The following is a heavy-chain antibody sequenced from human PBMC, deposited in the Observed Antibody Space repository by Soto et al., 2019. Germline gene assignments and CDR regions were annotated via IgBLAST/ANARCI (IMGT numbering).Heavy chain of an antibody. CDR1: GFSLSNARMG. V-gene: IGHV2-26*01. CDR2: IFSNDEK. J-gene: IGHJ5*02. Sequence: QVTLKESGPVLVKPTEPLTLTCTVSGFSLSNARMGVSWIRQHPGKALEWLAHIFSNDEKSYSTALKSRLTISKDTSKCQVVLTMTNRDPVDTPTYYCAGIARPGYSGSYLVLFDPWCQGTLVTVSP. CDR3: AGIARPGYSGSYLVLFDP. D-gene: IGHD1-26*01.